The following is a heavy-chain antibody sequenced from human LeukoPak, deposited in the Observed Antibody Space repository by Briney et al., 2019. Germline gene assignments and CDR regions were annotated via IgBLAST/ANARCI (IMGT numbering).Heavy chain of an antibody. CDR2: VNSDGSST. V-gene: IGHV3-74*01. J-gene: IGHJ4*02. CDR1: GFTFSNYW. Sequence: GGSLRLSCAASGFTFSNYWMHWVRQAPGKGLVWVSRVNSDGSSTTYADSVKGRFTISRDNAKSTLYLQMNSLRAEDTAVYYCAPTRYSSGWPFDYWGQGTLVTVSS. D-gene: IGHD6-19*01. CDR3: APTRYSSGWPFDY.